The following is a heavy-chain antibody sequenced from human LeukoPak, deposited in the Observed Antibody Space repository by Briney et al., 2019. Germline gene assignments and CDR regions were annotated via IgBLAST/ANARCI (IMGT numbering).Heavy chain of an antibody. J-gene: IGHJ4*02. CDR1: GFTFSNFG. Sequence: SGGSLRLSCAASGFTFSNFGINWVRQAPGKGLEWVSSISSSSSYISYADSVKGRFTISRDNAKNSLDLQMNSLRAEDTAVYYCARDKAGDHDYWGQGTLVTVSS. CDR2: ISSSSSYI. D-gene: IGHD7-27*01. CDR3: ARDKAGDHDY. V-gene: IGHV3-21*01.